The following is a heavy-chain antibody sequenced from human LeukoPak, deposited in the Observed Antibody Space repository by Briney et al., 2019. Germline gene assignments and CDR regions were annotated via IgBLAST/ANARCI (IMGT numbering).Heavy chain of an antibody. J-gene: IGHJ3*02. D-gene: IGHD3-22*01. CDR2: MNPNSGNT. V-gene: IGHV1-8*03. CDR1: GYTFTSYD. CDR3: ARIVVRYGGAFDI. Sequence: ASVKVSCKASGYTFTSYDINWVRQATGQGLEWMGWMNPNSGNTGYAQKFRGRVTITRNTSISTAYMELSSLRSEDTAVYYCARIVVRYGGAFDIWGQGTMVTVSS.